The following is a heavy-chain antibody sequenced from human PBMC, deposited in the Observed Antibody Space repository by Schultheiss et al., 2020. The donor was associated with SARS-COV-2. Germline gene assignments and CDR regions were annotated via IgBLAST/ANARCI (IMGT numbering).Heavy chain of an antibody. V-gene: IGHV3-23*01. CDR2: ISGSGGST. Sequence: GGSLRLSCAASGFTVSSNYMSWVRQAPGKGLEWVSAISGSGGSTYYADSVKGRFTISRDNSKNSLYLQMNSLRAEDTAVYYCARDDQYSSSSVGVDYWGQGTLVTVSS. CDR3: ARDDQYSSSSVGVDY. CDR1: GFTVSSNY. J-gene: IGHJ4*02. D-gene: IGHD6-6*01.